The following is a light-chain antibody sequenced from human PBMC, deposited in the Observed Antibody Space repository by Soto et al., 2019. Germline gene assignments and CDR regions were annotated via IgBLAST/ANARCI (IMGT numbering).Light chain of an antibody. CDR1: QSVSSN. CDR2: GAS. V-gene: IGKV3-15*01. J-gene: IGKJ2*01. CDR3: QQYNNWPPYT. Sequence: EIAMTQSPATLSVSPGERATLSCRASQSVSSNLAWYQQKPGQAPRLLIYGASTRATGIPARFSGSGSGTEFTVTISSLQSEDFAVYYCQQYNNWPPYTFGQGTKLEI.